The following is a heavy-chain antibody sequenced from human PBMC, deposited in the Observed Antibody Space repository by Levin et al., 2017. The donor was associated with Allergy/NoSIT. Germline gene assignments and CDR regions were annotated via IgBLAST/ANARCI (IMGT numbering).Heavy chain of an antibody. CDR1: GGSISASRYY. Sequence: PSETLFLTCNVSGGSISASRYYWGWIRQPPGKGLEWIANVYYSGSTYYNPSLKSRVTISVDTSKNQFSLKLRSVTAADTAVYYCARHYGSGSYYNAPTGWFDPWGQGTLVTVFS. CDR3: ARHYGSGSYYNAPTGWFDP. J-gene: IGHJ5*02. CDR2: VYYSGST. D-gene: IGHD3-10*01. V-gene: IGHV4-39*07.